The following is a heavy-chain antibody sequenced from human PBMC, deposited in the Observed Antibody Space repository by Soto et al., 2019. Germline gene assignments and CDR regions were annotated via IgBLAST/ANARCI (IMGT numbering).Heavy chain of an antibody. CDR1: GGSVSSGSYF. V-gene: IGHV4-61*03. J-gene: IGHJ4*02. CDR3: ARQRVLPAQYFFDY. CDR2: ITDVGST. Sequence: ASETLSLTCAVSGGSVSSGSYFWTWIRQSPGKGLEWVGYITDVGSTNYNPSLKSRVTISADTTKNHFSLNLRSVTAADTAVYYCARQRVLPAQYFFDYWGQGIPVTVSS. D-gene: IGHD6-25*01.